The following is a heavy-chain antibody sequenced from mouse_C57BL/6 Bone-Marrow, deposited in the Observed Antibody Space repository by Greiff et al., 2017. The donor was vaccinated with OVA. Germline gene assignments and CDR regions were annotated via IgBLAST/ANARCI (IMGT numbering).Heavy chain of an antibody. V-gene: IGHV1-82*01. CDR1: GYAFSSSW. CDR2: IYPGDGDT. J-gene: IGHJ1*03. D-gene: IGHD1-1*01. Sequence: VQLQQSGPELVKPGASVKISCKASGYAFSSSWMNWVKQRPGKGLEWIGRIYPGDGDTNYNGKFKGKATLTADKSSSTAYMQLSSLTSEDSAVYFCARRITTVVANFDVWGTGTTVTVSS. CDR3: ARRITTVVANFDV.